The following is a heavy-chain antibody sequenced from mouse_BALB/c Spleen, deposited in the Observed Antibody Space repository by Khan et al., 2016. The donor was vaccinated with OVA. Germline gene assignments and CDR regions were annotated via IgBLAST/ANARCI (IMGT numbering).Heavy chain of an antibody. CDR2: INPSNGRT. Sequence: QVQLKQSGAELVNPGASVNLSCKASGYTLTSYWMHWVKQRPGQGLEWIGEINPSNGRTNYNEKFKSKATLTVDKSSSTAYMQLSSPTSEDSAVYYCARILINFDYWGQGTTLTVSS. D-gene: IGHD1-1*01. V-gene: IGHV1S81*02. CDR1: GYTLTSYW. CDR3: ARILINFDY. J-gene: IGHJ2*01.